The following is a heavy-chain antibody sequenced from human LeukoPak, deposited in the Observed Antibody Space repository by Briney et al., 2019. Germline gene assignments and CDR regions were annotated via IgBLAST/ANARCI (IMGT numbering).Heavy chain of an antibody. Sequence: MSSQTLSLTRSVAGGTISSGSDYWSWIRQPAGKGLEWIGRIYSSGSTNYNPSLKSRVTISVDTSKNQFSLKLSYVTAADTAVYYCAKTDSSSWYRQFDPWGQGTLVTVSS. V-gene: IGHV4-61*02. CDR1: GGTISSGSDY. CDR3: AKTDSSSWYRQFDP. D-gene: IGHD6-13*01. CDR2: IYSSGST. J-gene: IGHJ5*02.